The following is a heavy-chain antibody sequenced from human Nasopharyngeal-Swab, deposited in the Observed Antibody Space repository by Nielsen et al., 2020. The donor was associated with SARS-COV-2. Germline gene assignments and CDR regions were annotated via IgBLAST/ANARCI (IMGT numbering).Heavy chain of an antibody. Sequence: ASVKVSCKASGYTFTSYYMHWVRQAPGQGLEWMGIINPSGGSTSYAQKFQGRVTMTRDTSTSTVYMELSSLRSEDTAVYYCARDLTNSIAVAGNYYYGMDVWGQETTVTVSS. D-gene: IGHD6-19*01. J-gene: IGHJ6*02. CDR3: ARDLTNSIAVAGNYYYGMDV. V-gene: IGHV1-46*01. CDR2: INPSGGST. CDR1: GYTFTSYY.